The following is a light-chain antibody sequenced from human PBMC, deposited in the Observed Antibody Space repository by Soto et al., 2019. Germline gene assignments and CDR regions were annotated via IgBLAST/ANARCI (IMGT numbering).Light chain of an antibody. V-gene: IGLV1-51*01. CDR1: SSDIGNNY. CDR2: DNN. CDR3: ATWDGSLTGEV. J-gene: IGLJ2*01. Sequence: QSVLTQPHSVSAAPGQKVTISCSGSSSDIGNNYVSWYQQLPGTAPKLLIYDNNKRPSGIPDRFSGSKSGTSGTLDITGLQTGDEADYYCATWDGSLTGEVFGGGTKLTVL.